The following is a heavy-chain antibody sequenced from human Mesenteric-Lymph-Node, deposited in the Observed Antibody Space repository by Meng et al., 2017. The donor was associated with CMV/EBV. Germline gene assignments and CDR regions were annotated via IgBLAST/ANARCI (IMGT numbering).Heavy chain of an antibody. CDR3: ARFASPQSRYFDY. CDR1: GGSISSSSYY. D-gene: IGHD2-2*01. V-gene: IGHV4-39*07. J-gene: IGHJ4*02. CDR2: ISYSGST. Sequence: GSLRLSCTVSGGSISSSSYYWGWIRQPPGKGLEWIGSISYSGSTYYNPSLKSRVTISLDTPKNQFSLKLSSVTAADTAVYYCARFASPQSRYFDYWGQGTLVTVSS.